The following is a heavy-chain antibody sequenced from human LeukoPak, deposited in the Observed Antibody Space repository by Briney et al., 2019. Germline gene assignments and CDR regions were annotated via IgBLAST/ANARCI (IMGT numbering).Heavy chain of an antibody. J-gene: IGHJ4*02. V-gene: IGHV3-30*18. D-gene: IGHD2-15*01. CDR1: GFTFSSYG. CDR3: SKEVEVSPGPAY. CDR2: ILYDGSKK. Sequence: GRSLRLSCAASGFTFSSYGMHWVRQAPGKGLEWEAVILYDGSKKIYADSMKGRFTISTDHPTNTLYLQITSVRAAEPAVSYDSKEVEVSPGPAYWGQGTLVTVSS.